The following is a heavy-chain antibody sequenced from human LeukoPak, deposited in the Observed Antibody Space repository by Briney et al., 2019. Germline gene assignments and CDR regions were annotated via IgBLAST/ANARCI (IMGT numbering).Heavy chain of an antibody. J-gene: IGHJ4*02. Sequence: PGASLRLSCAASGFTFSSYAMSWVRQAPGKALEWVSAFSGSGGSTYYADSVKGRFTISRDNSKNTLYLQMNSLRAEDTAVYYCAKENYDFWSGYSAPLDYWGQGTLVTVSS. CDR1: GFTFSSYA. CDR2: FSGSGGST. CDR3: AKENYDFWSGYSAPLDY. D-gene: IGHD3-3*01. V-gene: IGHV3-23*01.